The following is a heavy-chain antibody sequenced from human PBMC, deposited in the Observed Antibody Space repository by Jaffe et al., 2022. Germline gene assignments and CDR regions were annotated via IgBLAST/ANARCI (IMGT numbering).Heavy chain of an antibody. D-gene: IGHD5-12*01. V-gene: IGHV4-38-2*01. CDR3: ARHYSGYDRAAFDI. CDR2: IYHSGST. Sequence: QVQLQESGPGLVKPSETLSLTCAVSGYSISSGYYWGWIRQPPGKGLEWIGSIYHSGSTYYNPSLKSRVTISVDTSKNQFSLKLSSVTAADTAVYYCARHYSGYDRAAFDIWGQGTMVTVSS. J-gene: IGHJ3*02. CDR1: GYSISSGYY.